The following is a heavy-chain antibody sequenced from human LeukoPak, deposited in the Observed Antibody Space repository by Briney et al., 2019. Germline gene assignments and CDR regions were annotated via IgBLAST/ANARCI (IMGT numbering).Heavy chain of an antibody. V-gene: IGHV3-30*02. CDR3: AKIGAVAGHFDY. D-gene: IGHD6-19*01. J-gene: IGHJ4*02. CDR1: GFTFSRYG. CDR2: IRYDGSDK. Sequence: PGGSLRLSCAASGFTFSRYGMLGVRQAPGKGLEWVAYIRYDGSDKSYADSVKGRFTISRDNSKNTLYLQINTLRAEDTAIYYCAKIGAVAGHFDYWGQGTLVTVSS.